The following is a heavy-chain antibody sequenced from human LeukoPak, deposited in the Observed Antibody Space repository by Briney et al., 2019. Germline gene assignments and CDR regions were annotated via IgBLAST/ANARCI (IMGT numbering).Heavy chain of an antibody. Sequence: PGGSLRLSCAASGFTFSSYEMNWVRQAPGKGLEWVSYISSSGSTIYYTDSVKGRFTISRDNAKNSLYLQMNSLRAEDTAVYYCAREFKRITMIVVVKGGFDYWGQGTLVTVSS. CDR2: ISSSGSTI. CDR3: AREFKRITMIVVVKGGFDY. CDR1: GFTFSSYE. V-gene: IGHV3-48*03. D-gene: IGHD3-22*01. J-gene: IGHJ4*02.